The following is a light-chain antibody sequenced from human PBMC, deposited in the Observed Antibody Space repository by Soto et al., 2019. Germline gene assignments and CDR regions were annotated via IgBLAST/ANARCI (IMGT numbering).Light chain of an antibody. CDR1: SSDVGGYNY. Sequence: QSALTQPASVSGSPGQLITISCTGTSSDVGGYNYVSWYQQHPGKAPKLMIYEVSNRPSGVSNRFSGSKSGNTASLTISGLQAEDEADYYCSSYTSSSSIVVFGGGTKLTVL. CDR2: EVS. J-gene: IGLJ2*01. CDR3: SSYTSSSSIVV. V-gene: IGLV2-14*01.